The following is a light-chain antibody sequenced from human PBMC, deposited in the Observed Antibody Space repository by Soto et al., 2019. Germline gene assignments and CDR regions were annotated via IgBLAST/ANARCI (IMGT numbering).Light chain of an antibody. V-gene: IGKV3-20*01. CDR1: QSVSSSY. J-gene: IGKJ2*01. CDR2: GAS. CDR3: QQYGSLYT. Sequence: EIVLTQSPGTLSLSPGERATLSCRASQSVSSSYLAWYQQKPGQAPRLLIYGASSRATCIPDRFSGSGSGTDFTLTIIRLEPEDVAVYYCQQYGSLYTFCQGTKLEIK.